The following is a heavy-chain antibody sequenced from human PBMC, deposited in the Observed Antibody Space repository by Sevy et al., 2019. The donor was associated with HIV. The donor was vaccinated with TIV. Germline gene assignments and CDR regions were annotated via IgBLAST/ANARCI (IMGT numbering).Heavy chain of an antibody. Sequence: SETLSLTCTVSGGSISSGGYYWTWIRQHPGKGLEWIGYIYYSGTTYYNPSLKSRVTISVDTSKNQSSLKLSSVTAADTAVYYCARWHDFWSGYYTGYYYGMDVWGQGTTVTVSS. CDR1: GGSISSGGYY. V-gene: IGHV4-31*03. J-gene: IGHJ6*02. CDR2: IYYSGTT. CDR3: ARWHDFWSGYYTGYYYGMDV. D-gene: IGHD3-3*01.